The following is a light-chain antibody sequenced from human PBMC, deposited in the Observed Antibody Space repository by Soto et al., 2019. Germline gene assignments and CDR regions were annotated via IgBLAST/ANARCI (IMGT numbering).Light chain of an antibody. V-gene: IGKV1-5*01. CDR2: HAS. Sequence: DIQMTQSPSTLPASVGDRVTITCRASQSISNWFAWYQQKPGTAPKVLIYHASNLQSGVPSRFSGSGSGTEFTLTISSLQPDDFATYYCKQYNSYSFGQGTKVEIK. CDR1: QSISNW. CDR3: KQYNSYS. J-gene: IGKJ1*01.